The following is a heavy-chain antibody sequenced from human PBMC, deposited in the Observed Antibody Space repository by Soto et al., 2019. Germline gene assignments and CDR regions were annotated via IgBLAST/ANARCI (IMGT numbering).Heavy chain of an antibody. J-gene: IGHJ4*02. D-gene: IGHD3-3*01. CDR3: ARDLTRGKGHFDY. CDR1: GFTFSSYG. CDR2: IWYDGSNK. V-gene: IGHV3-33*01. Sequence: QVQLVESGGGVVQPGRSLRLSCAASGFTFSSYGMHWVRQAPGKGLEWVAAIWYDGSNKYYADSVKGRFTISRDNSKNTLYLQMNSLRAEDTAVYYCARDLTRGKGHFDYWGQGTLVTVSS.